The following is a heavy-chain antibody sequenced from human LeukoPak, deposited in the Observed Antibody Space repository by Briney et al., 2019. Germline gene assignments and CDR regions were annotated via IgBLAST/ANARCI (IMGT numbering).Heavy chain of an antibody. V-gene: IGHV3-23*01. D-gene: IGHD2-2*01. CDR2: ISGSGGST. CDR1: GFTFSSYA. J-gene: IGHJ6*02. Sequence: GGSLRLSCAASGFTFSSYAMSWVRQAPGKGLEWVSAISGSGGSTYYADSVKGRFTISRDNSKNTLYLQMNSLRAEDMAVYYCAKDFDEYQLLSNYYYYGMDVWGQGTTVTVSS. CDR3: AKDFDEYQLLSNYYYYGMDV.